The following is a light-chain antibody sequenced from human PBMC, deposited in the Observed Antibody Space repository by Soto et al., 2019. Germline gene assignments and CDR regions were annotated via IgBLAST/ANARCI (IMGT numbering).Light chain of an antibody. CDR2: DAS. CDR1: QSISNW. CDR3: QQYNSYPRT. Sequence: DIQMTQSPSTLSASVGDRVTITCRASQSISNWLAWYQQKPGKAPKLLIYDASSLESGVPSRFSRSGSGTEFTLTISRLQPDDFATYYCQQYNSYPRTVGQGTKVEIK. J-gene: IGKJ1*01. V-gene: IGKV1-5*01.